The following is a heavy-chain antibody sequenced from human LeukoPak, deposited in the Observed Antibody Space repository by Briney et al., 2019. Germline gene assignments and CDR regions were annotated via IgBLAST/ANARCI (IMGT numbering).Heavy chain of an antibody. CDR3: ARHADGSAFLVPFDY. V-gene: IGHV4-39*01. D-gene: IGHD3-22*01. CDR1: GGSISSSSFY. J-gene: IGHJ4*02. CDR2: VYYSGST. Sequence: TTSETLSLTCTVSGGSISSSSFYWDWIRQPPGKGLDWIGSVYYSGSTYYNPSLKSRLTISVDTSKNQFSLKLSSVAAADTAVYYCARHADGSAFLVPFDYWGQGSLVTVSS.